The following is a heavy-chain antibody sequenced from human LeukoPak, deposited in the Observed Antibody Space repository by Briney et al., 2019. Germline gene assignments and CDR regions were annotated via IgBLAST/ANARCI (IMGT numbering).Heavy chain of an antibody. J-gene: IGHJ4*02. V-gene: IGHV4-59*08. CDR2: IYYRGST. Sequence: PSETLSLTCTVSGGSISSYYWSWIRQPPGKGLEWIGYIYYRGSTNYNPSLKSRVTISVDTSKNRFSLKLSSVTAADTAVYYCARHVTGYYFDSWGQGTLVTVSS. D-gene: IGHD1-14*01. CDR1: GGSISSYY. CDR3: ARHVTGYYFDS.